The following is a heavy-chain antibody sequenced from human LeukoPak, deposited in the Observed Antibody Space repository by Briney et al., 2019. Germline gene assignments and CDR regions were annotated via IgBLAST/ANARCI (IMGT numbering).Heavy chain of an antibody. CDR2: INHSGST. CDR3: ARTFRYCSSTSCYGPYYYGMDV. CDR1: GGSFSGYY. J-gene: IGHJ6*02. V-gene: IGHV4-34*01. Sequence: SETLSLTCAVYGGSFSGYYWSWIRQPPGKGLEWIGEINHSGSTNYNPSLKSRVTISVDTSKNQFSLKLSSVTAADTAVYYCARTFRYCSSTSCYGPYYYGMDVWGQGTTATVSS. D-gene: IGHD2-2*01.